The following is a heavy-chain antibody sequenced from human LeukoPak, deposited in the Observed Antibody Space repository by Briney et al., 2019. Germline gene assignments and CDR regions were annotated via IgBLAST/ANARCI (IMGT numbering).Heavy chain of an antibody. CDR1: GGSISSYY. CDR2: IYYSGST. V-gene: IGHV4-59*01. CDR3: ARDRGYCSSTSCQRWFDP. J-gene: IGHJ5*02. D-gene: IGHD2-2*01. Sequence: PSETLSLTCTVSGGSISSYYWSWIRQPPGKGLEWIGYIYYSGSTNYNPSLKSRVTISVDTSKNQFSLKLSSVTAADTAVYYCARDRGYCSSTSCQRWFDPWGQGTLVTVSS.